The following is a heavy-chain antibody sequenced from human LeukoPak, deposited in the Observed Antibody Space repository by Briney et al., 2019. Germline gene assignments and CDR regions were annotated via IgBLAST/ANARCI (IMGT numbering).Heavy chain of an antibody. CDR3: AKVAGGDYFDY. J-gene: IGHJ4*02. Sequence: GRSLRLSCAASGFTFSSYGMHWVRQAPGKGLEWVSAISGISGSGANTYHADSVKGRLTISRDNSKNTLYLQMNSLRAEDTAVYYCAKVAGGDYFDYWGQGILVTVSS. D-gene: IGHD3-10*01. CDR1: GFTFSSYG. CDR2: ISGISGSGANT. V-gene: IGHV3-23*01.